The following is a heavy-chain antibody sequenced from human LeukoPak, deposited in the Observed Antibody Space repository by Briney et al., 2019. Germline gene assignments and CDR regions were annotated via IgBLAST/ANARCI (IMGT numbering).Heavy chain of an antibody. CDR2: IIPILGIA. CDR1: GGTFSSYA. Sequence: GASVKVSCKASGGTFSSYAISWVRQAPGQGLEWMGRIIPILGIANYAQKFQGRVTITADKSTSTAYMELSSLRSEDTAVYYCARDDTPFAVPASDYWGQGTLVTVSS. J-gene: IGHJ4*02. CDR3: ARDDTPFAVPASDY. D-gene: IGHD2-2*01. V-gene: IGHV1-69*04.